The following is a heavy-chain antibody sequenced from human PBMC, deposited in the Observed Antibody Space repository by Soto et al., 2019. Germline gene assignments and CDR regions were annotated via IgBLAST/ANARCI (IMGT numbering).Heavy chain of an antibody. J-gene: IGHJ6*02. V-gene: IGHV1-18*01. CDR3: ARDTHYCSSTSCDYYYGMDV. D-gene: IGHD2-2*01. CDR1: GYTFTSYG. Sequence: GASVKVSCKASGYTFTSYGISWVRQAPGQGLEWMGWISAYNGNTNYAQKLQGRVTMTTDTSTSTAYMELRSLRSDDTAVYYCARDTHYCSSTSCDYYYGMDVWGQGTTVTVSS. CDR2: ISAYNGNT.